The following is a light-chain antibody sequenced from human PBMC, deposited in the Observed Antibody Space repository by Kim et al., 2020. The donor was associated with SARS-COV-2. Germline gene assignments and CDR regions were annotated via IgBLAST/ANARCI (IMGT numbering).Light chain of an antibody. CDR2: DVT. CDR1: SSDVGGFNY. V-gene: IGLV2-14*04. CDR3: SSYTTSSTYV. J-gene: IGLJ1*01. Sequence: GQSITFSWTGTSSDVGGFNYVSWYQQHPGKAPQLIIYDVTDRPSGVSKRFSGSKSGNTASLTISGLQAEDEANYYCSSYTTSSTYVFGAGTKVTVL.